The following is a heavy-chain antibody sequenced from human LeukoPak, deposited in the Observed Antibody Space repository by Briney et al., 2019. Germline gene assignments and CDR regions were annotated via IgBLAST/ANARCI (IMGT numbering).Heavy chain of an antibody. Sequence: GGSVRLSCVASGFTFSSYSMNWVRQAPGKGLEWVSPISSSSSYIYYADSGKGRFTISRDNARNSLYLQMNSLRAEDTAVYYCARDSGVCTNNPWGQGTLVTVSS. V-gene: IGHV3-21*01. J-gene: IGHJ5*02. CDR1: GFTFSSYS. CDR2: ISSSSSYI. D-gene: IGHD2-8*01. CDR3: ARDSGVCTNNP.